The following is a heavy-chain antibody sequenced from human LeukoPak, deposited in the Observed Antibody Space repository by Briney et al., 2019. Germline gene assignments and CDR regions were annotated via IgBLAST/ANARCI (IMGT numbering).Heavy chain of an antibody. Sequence: PGGSLRLSCAASGFTFSSYGMNWVRPAPGKGLEWLSYITNSGNTIYYADSVRGRFTISRDNAKNSLYLQINSLRAEDTAVYYCARDRAVANIGQLSPFYYCGHGTLVTAS. D-gene: IGHD6-19*01. J-gene: IGHJ4*01. CDR1: GFTFSSYG. CDR3: ARDRAVANIGQLSPFYY. V-gene: IGHV3-48*04. CDR2: ITNSGNTI.